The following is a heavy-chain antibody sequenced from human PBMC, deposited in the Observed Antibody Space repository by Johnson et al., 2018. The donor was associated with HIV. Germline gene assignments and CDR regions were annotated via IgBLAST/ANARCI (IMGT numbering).Heavy chain of an antibody. CDR3: AIIWNHTFDI. J-gene: IGHJ3*02. V-gene: IGHV3-30*02. CDR2: IRSDGTNK. CDR1: GFTFSTYG. D-gene: IGHD1-14*01. Sequence: QVQLVESGGGVLQPGGSLRLSCAAFGFTFSTYGIHWVRQAPGKGLEWVAFIRSDGTNKYYADFVKGRFSISRDNSKNTLYLQMNSLRAEDTAVYYCAIIWNHTFDIWGQGTMVTVSS.